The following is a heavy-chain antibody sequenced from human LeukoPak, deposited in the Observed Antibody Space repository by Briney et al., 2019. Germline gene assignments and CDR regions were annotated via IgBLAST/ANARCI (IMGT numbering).Heavy chain of an antibody. Sequence: TGGSLRLSCVVSGVSFIESWMSWVRQAPGKGLEWVSAISGSGGSTYYADSVKGRFTISRDNSKNTLYLQMNSLRAEDTAVYYCAKSSGWYAGYFDYWGQGTLVTVSS. CDR2: ISGSGGST. CDR1: GVSFIESW. D-gene: IGHD6-19*01. J-gene: IGHJ4*02. V-gene: IGHV3-23*01. CDR3: AKSSGWYAGYFDY.